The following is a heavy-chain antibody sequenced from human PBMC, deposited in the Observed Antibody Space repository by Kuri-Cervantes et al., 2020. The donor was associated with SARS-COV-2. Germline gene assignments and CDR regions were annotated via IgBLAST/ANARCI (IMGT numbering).Heavy chain of an antibody. CDR2: VSSYTGNT. CDR1: GYTFSNSG. CDR3: ARVNWDVPFTTLDY. D-gene: IGHD1-1*01. Sequence: ASVKVSCKASGYTFSNSGFSWVRQAPGQGLEWMGWVSSYTGNTDYAQKFLGRITMTADKSTTTADLELRSLRSDDTAVYYCARVNWDVPFTTLDYWGQGTRVTVSS. V-gene: IGHV1-18*04. J-gene: IGHJ4*02.